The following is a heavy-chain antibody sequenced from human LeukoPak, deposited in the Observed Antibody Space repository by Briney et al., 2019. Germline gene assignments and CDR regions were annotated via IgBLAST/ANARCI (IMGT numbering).Heavy chain of an antibody. CDR3: ARDLAGSGYYDY. CDR1: GYTFTTYY. J-gene: IGHJ4*02. D-gene: IGHD6-19*01. Sequence: ASVKVSCKAAGYTFTTYYMHWVRQAPGQGLEWMGWIKPSSGGTNYAQKFQGRVTMTRDTSISTAYIELSRLTSDDTAMYYCARDLAGSGYYDYWGQGTLVTVSS. CDR2: IKPSSGGT. V-gene: IGHV1-2*02.